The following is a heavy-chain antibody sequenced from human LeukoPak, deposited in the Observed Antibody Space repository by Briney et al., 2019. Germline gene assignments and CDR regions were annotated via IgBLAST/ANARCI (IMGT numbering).Heavy chain of an antibody. Sequence: PGGSLRLSCAASGFTVSSNYMSWVRQAPGKGLEWVSVIYSGGSTYYADSVKGRFTISRDNSKNTLYLQMNSLRAEDTAVYYCAKDPGSGSYDAFDIWGQGTMVTVSS. V-gene: IGHV3-66*01. D-gene: IGHD3-10*01. CDR1: GFTVSSNY. J-gene: IGHJ3*02. CDR2: IYSGGST. CDR3: AKDPGSGSYDAFDI.